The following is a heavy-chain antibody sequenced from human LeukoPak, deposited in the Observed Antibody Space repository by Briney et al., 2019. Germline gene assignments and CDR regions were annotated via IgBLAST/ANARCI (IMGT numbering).Heavy chain of an antibody. V-gene: IGHV1-2*02. CDR3: ATGPTGTTRILFDY. CDR1: GYTFTGYY. Sequence: ASVKVSCKASGYTFTGYYMHWVRQAPGQGLEWMGWINPNRGGTNYAKKFQGRVTMTRDTSISTAYMELSRLRSDDTAVYYCATGPTGTTRILFDYWGQGTLVTVSS. J-gene: IGHJ4*02. CDR2: INPNRGGT. D-gene: IGHD1-7*01.